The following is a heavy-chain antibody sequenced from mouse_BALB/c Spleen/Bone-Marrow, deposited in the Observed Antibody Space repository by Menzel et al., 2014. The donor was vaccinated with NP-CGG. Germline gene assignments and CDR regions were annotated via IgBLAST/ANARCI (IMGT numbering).Heavy chain of an antibody. CDR2: IDPANGNA. D-gene: IGHD2-14*01. Sequence: EVQLQQSGAELVKPGASVKLSCTASGFNIKDTYMHWVKQRPEQGLEWIGRIDPANGNAKYDPKFQGKATITADTSSSTAYLQLSSLTSEDTAVYYCARYRLGSYFDFWGQGTPLTVSS. CDR1: GFNIKDTY. J-gene: IGHJ2*01. V-gene: IGHV14-3*02. CDR3: ARYRLGSYFDF.